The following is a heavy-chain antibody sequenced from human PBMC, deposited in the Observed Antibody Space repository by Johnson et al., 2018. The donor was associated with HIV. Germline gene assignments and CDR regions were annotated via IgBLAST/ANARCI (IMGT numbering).Heavy chain of an antibody. V-gene: IGHV3-48*04. J-gene: IGHJ3*01. CDR2: ISWSSGSI. D-gene: IGHD2-15*01. Sequence: VQLVESGGGLVKPGGSLRLSCAASGFTFSNAWMSWVRQAPGKGLEWVSGISWSSGSIGYADSVKGRFTISRDTAKNSLYLQMNSPRAEDTAVYYCARDYWPSSPDAFDLWGQGTMVTVSS. CDR1: GFTFSNAW. CDR3: ARDYWPSSPDAFDL.